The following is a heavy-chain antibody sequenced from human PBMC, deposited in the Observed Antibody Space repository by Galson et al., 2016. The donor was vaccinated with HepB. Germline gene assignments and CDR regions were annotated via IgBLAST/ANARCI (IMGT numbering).Heavy chain of an antibody. J-gene: IGHJ4*02. CDR2: LKQDGSDK. D-gene: IGHD5-24*01. CDR3: ARDRDARPYDY. V-gene: IGHV3-7*01. CDR1: GFTLNNYY. Sequence: SLRLSCAASGFTLNNYYMSWIRQAPGKGLECVANLKQDGSDKYYVDSVMGRFTISRDNSKNTLYLQMNSLRAEDTAIYYCARDRDARPYDYWGQGTLVIVSS.